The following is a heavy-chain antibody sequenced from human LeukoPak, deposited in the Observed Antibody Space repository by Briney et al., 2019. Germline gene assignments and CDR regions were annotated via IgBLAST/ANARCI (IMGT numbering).Heavy chain of an antibody. CDR2: IYYSGST. CDR3: ASSMEWELPDAFDI. CDR1: GGSVSSGSYY. J-gene: IGHJ3*02. Sequence: SETLSLTCTVSGGSVSSGSYYWSWSRQPPGKGLEWIGYIYYSGSTYYNPSLKSRVTISVDTSKNQFSLKLSSVTAADTAVYYCASSMEWELPDAFDIWGQGTMVTVSS. V-gene: IGHV4-61*01. D-gene: IGHD1-26*01.